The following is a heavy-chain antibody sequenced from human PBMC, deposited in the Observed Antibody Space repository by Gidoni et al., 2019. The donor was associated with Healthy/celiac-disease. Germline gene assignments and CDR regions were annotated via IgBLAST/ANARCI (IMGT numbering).Heavy chain of an antibody. V-gene: IGHV4-39*07. CDR1: GGSISSSSYY. J-gene: IGHJ4*02. CDR2: IYYSGST. CDR3: AREGDGYNSDY. D-gene: IGHD5-12*01. Sequence: QLQLQESGPGLVKPSETMSLTCTVSGGSISSSSYYWGWIRQPPGKGLEWIGSIYYSGSTYYNPSLKSRVTISVDTSKNQFSLKLSSVTAADTAVYYCAREGDGYNSDYWGQGTLVTVSS.